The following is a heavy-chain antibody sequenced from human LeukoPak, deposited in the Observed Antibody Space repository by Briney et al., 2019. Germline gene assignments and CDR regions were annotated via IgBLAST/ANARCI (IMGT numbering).Heavy chain of an antibody. Sequence: GGSLRLSCAASGFTFRNFWMTWVRQAPGKGLEWVANIKQDGSEKHYVDSVKGRFTISRDNAKNSLYLQMNSLRAEDTAVYYCARAPNTYYYDSSGYYYDYWGQGTLVTVSS. D-gene: IGHD3-22*01. J-gene: IGHJ4*02. CDR3: ARAPNTYYYDSSGYYYDY. V-gene: IGHV3-7*03. CDR1: GFTFRNFW. CDR2: IKQDGSEK.